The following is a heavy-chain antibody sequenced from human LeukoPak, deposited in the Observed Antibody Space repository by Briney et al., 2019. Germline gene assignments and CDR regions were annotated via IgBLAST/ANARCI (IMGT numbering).Heavy chain of an antibody. Sequence: ASVKVSCKASGYTFTSYGISWVRQAPGQGLEWMGWISAYNGNTNYAQKFQGRVTMTRDTSISTAYMELSRLRSDDTAVYYCARGHGGRFDPWGQGTLVTVSS. CDR2: ISAYNGNT. J-gene: IGHJ5*02. CDR3: ARGHGGRFDP. V-gene: IGHV1-18*01. D-gene: IGHD1-26*01. CDR1: GYTFTSYG.